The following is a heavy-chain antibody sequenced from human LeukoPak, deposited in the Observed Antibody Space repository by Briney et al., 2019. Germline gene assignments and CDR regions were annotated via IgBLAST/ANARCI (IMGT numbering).Heavy chain of an antibody. D-gene: IGHD2-15*01. CDR2: ISAYNGNT. V-gene: IGHV1-18*01. J-gene: IGHJ6*02. CDR3: ARNGYCSGGSCYFHYGMDV. Sequence: ASVKVSCKASGYTLTSYGISWVRQAPGQGLEWMGWISAYNGNTNYAQKLQGRVTMTTDTSTSTAYMELRSLRSDDTAVYYCARNGYCSGGSCYFHYGMDVWGQGTTVTVSS. CDR1: GYTLTSYG.